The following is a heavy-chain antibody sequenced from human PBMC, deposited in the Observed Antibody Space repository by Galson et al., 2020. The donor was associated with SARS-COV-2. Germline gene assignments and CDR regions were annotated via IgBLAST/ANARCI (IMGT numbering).Heavy chain of an antibody. CDR1: GFIFTSYW. J-gene: IGHJ3*02. CDR3: AGPSAGTGYWAFDI. Sequence: GEFPKISCAVSGFIFTSYWMSWVRQAPGKGLEGVANINQDGGAKNYVDSVKGRFIISRDNAKNSLFLQMDGLRADDTAVYFCAGPSAGTGYWAFDIWGQGTLVTVSP. D-gene: IGHD3-9*01. V-gene: IGHV3-7*01. CDR2: INQDGGAK.